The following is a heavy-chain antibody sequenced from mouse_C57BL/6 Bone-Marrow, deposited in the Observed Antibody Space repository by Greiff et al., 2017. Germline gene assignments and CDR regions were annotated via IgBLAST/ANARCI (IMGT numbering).Heavy chain of an antibody. CDR2: IYPPESET. CDR3: ARGALYYGNYPFAY. V-gene: IGHV1-61*01. D-gene: IGHD2-1*01. Sequence: QVQLQQPGAELVRPGSSVKLSCKASGYTFTSYWMDWVKQRPGQGLEWIGNIYPPESETHYTQKFKDKATLTLDNSSSTAYSQLSSLTSEDSAVYYCARGALYYGNYPFAYWGQGTLVTVAA. J-gene: IGHJ3*01. CDR1: GYTFTSYW.